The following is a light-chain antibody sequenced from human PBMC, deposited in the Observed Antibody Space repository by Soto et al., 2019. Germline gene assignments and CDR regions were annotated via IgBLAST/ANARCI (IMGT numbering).Light chain of an antibody. Sequence: QSALTQPASVSGSPGQSITISCTGTSSDVGGYSYVSWYQQHPVKAPKLMIYEVSNRPSGVSNRFSGCKSGNTASLTISGLQAEDEADYYCSSYTSNNTWVFGGGTQLTVL. V-gene: IGLV2-14*01. CDR1: SSDVGGYSY. CDR3: SSYTSNNTWV. J-gene: IGLJ3*02. CDR2: EVS.